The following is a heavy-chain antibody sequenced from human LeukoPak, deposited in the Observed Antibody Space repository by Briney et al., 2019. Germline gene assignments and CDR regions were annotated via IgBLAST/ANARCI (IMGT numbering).Heavy chain of an antibody. Sequence: GGSLRLSCAASGFTFNSYAMSWVRQAPGKGLEWVSGISGSGGTTYSADSVKGRFTISRDNSKNTLYVQMNSLRAEDTAVYYCAKWSRTAVAGPLGYFDYWGQGTLVIVSS. J-gene: IGHJ4*02. CDR3: AKWSRTAVAGPLGYFDY. D-gene: IGHD6-19*01. V-gene: IGHV3-23*01. CDR2: ISGSGGTT. CDR1: GFTFNSYA.